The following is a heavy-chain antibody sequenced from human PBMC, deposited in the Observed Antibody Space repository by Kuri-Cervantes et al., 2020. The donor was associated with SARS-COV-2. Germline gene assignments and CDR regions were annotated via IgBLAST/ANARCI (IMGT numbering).Heavy chain of an antibody. D-gene: IGHD3-3*01. V-gene: IGHV3-23*01. CDR3: ARDGPVLRFLEWLPGYYFDY. Sequence: GESLKISCAASGFTFSSYAMSWVRQAPGEGLEWVSAISGSGGSTYYADSVKGRFTISRDNSKNTLYLQMNSLRAEDTAVYYCARDGPVLRFLEWLPGYYFDYWGQGTLVTVSS. CDR1: GFTFSSYA. J-gene: IGHJ4*02. CDR2: ISGSGGST.